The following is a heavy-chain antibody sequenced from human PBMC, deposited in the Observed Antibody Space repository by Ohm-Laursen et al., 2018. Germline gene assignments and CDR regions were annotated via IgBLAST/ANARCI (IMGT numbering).Heavy chain of an antibody. CDR2: VYSSGST. V-gene: IGHV4-4*07. CDR3: ARDSGSFGN. Sequence: SDTLSLTCSVSGDSISNYYWSWIRQPAGKGLEWIGRVYSSGSTNYNPSLKSRVTMSVDTSKNQFSLKLSSVTAADTAVYYCARDSGSFGNWGQGTLVTVSS. CDR1: GDSISNYY. D-gene: IGHD3-10*01. J-gene: IGHJ4*02.